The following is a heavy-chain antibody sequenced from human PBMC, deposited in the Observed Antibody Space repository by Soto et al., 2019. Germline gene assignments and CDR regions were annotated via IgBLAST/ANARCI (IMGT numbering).Heavy chain of an antibody. V-gene: IGHV4-59*01. CDR2: IYNTETT. D-gene: IGHD1-26*01. Sequence: PSETLSLTCTVSDGSISTFCWSWIRQSPGKGLEWIGYIYNTETTDYSPSMKGRLTISVDPSKNQFSLKLRSVTAADTAVYYCAQAIVGPRGPFFWGQGTLVTVSS. J-gene: IGHJ4*02. CDR1: DGSISTFC. CDR3: AQAIVGPRGPFF.